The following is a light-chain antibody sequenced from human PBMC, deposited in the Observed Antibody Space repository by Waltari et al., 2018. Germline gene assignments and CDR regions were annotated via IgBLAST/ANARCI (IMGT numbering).Light chain of an antibody. Sequence: DVVMTQSPLSLPVTLGQPASLSCRSSQSLVNSAGNTYLNWFPQRPGQSPRRLIYSVSNRDSGVPDRFSGSGSGTDFTRKISRVEAEDVGVYYCMQGKQWPFTFGPGTKVEIK. CDR2: SVS. J-gene: IGKJ3*01. CDR3: MQGKQWPFT. CDR1: QSLVNSAGNTY. V-gene: IGKV2-30*01.